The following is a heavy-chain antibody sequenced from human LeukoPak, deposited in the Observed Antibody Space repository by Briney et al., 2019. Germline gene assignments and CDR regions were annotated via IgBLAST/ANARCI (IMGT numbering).Heavy chain of an antibody. D-gene: IGHD3-3*01. CDR1: GFTVSSNY. CDR3: ARDRYDFWSGRGYMDV. J-gene: IGHJ6*03. CDR2: IYSGGST. Sequence: GGSLRLSCAASGFTVSSNYMSWVRQAPGKGLEWVSVIYSGGSTYYADSVKGRFTISRDNSKNTLYLQMNSLGAEDTAVYYCARDRYDFWSGRGYMDVWGKGTTVTVSS. V-gene: IGHV3-53*01.